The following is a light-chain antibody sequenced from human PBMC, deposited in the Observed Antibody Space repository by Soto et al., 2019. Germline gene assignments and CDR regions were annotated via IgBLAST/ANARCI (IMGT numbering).Light chain of an antibody. Sequence: QSALTQPPSVSGSPGQSVTISCTGTSSDVGRYNRVSWYQQPPGAAPKLIIYEVSNRPSGVPDRFSGSKSGNTASLTISGLQAEDEDDYFCSSYTISSTLVFGGGTKLTVL. CDR2: EVS. J-gene: IGLJ2*01. CDR3: SSYTISSTLV. CDR1: SSDVGRYNR. V-gene: IGLV2-18*02.